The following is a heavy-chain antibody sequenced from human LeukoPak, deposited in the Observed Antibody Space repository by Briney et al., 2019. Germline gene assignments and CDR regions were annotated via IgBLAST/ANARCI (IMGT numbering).Heavy chain of an antibody. V-gene: IGHV4-34*01. CDR2: INHSGST. J-gene: IGHJ3*02. CDR3: ARPRQARRSPPNAFDI. CDR1: GGSFSGYY. Sequence: SETLSLTCAVYGGSFSGYYWSWIRQPPGKGLEWIGEINHSGSTNYNPSLKSRVTISVDTSKNRFSLKLSSVTAADTAVYYCARPRQARRSPPNAFDIWGQGTMVTVSS.